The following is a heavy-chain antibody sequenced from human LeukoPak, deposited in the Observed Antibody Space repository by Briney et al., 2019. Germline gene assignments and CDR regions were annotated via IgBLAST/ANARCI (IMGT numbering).Heavy chain of an antibody. J-gene: IGHJ4*02. Sequence: PSETLSLTCAVYGGSFSGYYWSWVRQPPGKGLEWIGEINHSGSTYYNPSLKSRVTISVDTSKNQFSLKLSSVTAADTAVYYCARVGYYDSSGYPIDYWGQGTLVTVSS. CDR2: INHSGST. CDR1: GGSFSGYY. D-gene: IGHD3-22*01. V-gene: IGHV4-34*01. CDR3: ARVGYYDSSGYPIDY.